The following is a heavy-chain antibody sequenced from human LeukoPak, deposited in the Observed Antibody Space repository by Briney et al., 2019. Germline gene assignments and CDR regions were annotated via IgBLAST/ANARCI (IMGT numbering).Heavy chain of an antibody. V-gene: IGHV4-38-2*01. Sequence: SETLSLTCAVSGYSISGGYYWGWIRQPPGKGLEWIGSIYHSGRTYYNPSLKSRVTISVDTSKNQFSLKLSSVTAADTAVYYCARFLRSGGYFDYWGQGTLVTVSS. D-gene: IGHD3-3*01. CDR1: GYSISGGYY. CDR3: ARFLRSGGYFDY. CDR2: IYHSGRT. J-gene: IGHJ4*02.